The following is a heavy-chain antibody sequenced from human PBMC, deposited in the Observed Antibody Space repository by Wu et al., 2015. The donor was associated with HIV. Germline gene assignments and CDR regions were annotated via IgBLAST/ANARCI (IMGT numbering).Heavy chain of an antibody. CDR1: GYTFTGYY. CDR3: ARVPSPDTAMGIFEYFQH. V-gene: IGHV1-2*02. Sequence: QVQLVQSGAEVKKPGASVKVSCKASGYTFTGYYMHWVRQAPGQGLEWMGWINPNSGGTNYAQKLQGRVTMTRDTSISTAYMELSRLRSDDTAVYYCARVPSPDTAMGIFEYFQHWGQGTLVTVSS. D-gene: IGHD5-18*01. J-gene: IGHJ1*01. CDR2: INPNSGGT.